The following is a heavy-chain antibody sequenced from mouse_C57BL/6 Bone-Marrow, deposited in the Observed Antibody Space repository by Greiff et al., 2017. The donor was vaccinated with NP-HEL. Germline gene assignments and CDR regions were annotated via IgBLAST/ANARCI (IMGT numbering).Heavy chain of an antibody. Sequence: LQQPGAELVMPGASVKLSCKASGYTFTSYWMHWVKQRPGQGLEWIGEIDPSDSYTNYNQKFKGKSTLTVDKSSSTAYMQLSSLTSEDSAVYYCARKAYFDYWGQGTTLTVSS. CDR2: IDPSDSYT. J-gene: IGHJ2*01. CDR3: ARKAYFDY. CDR1: GYTFTSYW. V-gene: IGHV1-69*01. D-gene: IGHD3-2*02.